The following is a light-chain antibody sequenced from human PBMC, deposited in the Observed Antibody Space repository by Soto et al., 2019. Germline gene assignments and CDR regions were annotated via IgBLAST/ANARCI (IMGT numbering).Light chain of an antibody. Sequence: EIVLTQSPGTLSLSPGERATLSCRASQSVSSSYLAWYQQKPGQAPRLLIYGASSRATGIPDRSSGSGSGTDFTLTISRLAPEDFAVYYCQQYGSSPPYNFGQGTKLEIK. CDR1: QSVSSSY. J-gene: IGKJ2*01. V-gene: IGKV3-20*01. CDR2: GAS. CDR3: QQYGSSPPYN.